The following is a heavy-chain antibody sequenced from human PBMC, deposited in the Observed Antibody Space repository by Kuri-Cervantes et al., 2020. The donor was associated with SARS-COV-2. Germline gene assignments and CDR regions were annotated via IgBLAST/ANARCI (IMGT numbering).Heavy chain of an antibody. Sequence: SETLSLTCTVSGGSVSSGSYCWSWIRQPPGKGLEWIGYIYYSGSTNYNPSLKSRVTISVDTSKNQFSLKLSSVTAADTAVYYCARGVTIFGEDVWGQGTTVTVSS. CDR2: IYYSGST. D-gene: IGHD3-3*01. J-gene: IGHJ6*02. V-gene: IGHV4-61*01. CDR3: ARGVTIFGEDV. CDR1: GGSVSSGSYC.